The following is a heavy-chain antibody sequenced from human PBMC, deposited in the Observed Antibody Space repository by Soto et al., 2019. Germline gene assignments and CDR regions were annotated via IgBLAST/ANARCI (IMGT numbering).Heavy chain of an antibody. Sequence: EVQLVESGGGLIQPGGSLRLSCAASGFTVSSNYMSWVRQAPGKGLEWVSVIYSGGTTYYADSVKGRFTISRDNSKNRLFNKMNSRRAETANIYYCVGVPAGSGVTGLVVFDVWGQVTMVTVSS. CDR3: VGVPAGSGVTGLVVFDV. CDR1: GFTVSSNY. J-gene: IGHJ3*01. V-gene: IGHV3-53*01. CDR2: IYSGGTT. D-gene: IGHD3-9*01.